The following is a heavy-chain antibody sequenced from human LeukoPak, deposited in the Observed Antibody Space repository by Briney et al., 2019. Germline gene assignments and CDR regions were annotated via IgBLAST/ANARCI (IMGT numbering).Heavy chain of an antibody. CDR3: ARGVTIFGVPWGS. D-gene: IGHD3-3*01. Sequence: GSLRLSCAASGFTFSSYSMNWVRQAPGKGLEWVSSISSSSSYIYYADSVKGRFTISRDNAKNSLYLQVNSLRAEDTAVYYCARGVTIFGVPWGSWGQGTLVTVSS. CDR1: GFTFSSYS. V-gene: IGHV3-21*01. CDR2: ISSSSSYI. J-gene: IGHJ4*02.